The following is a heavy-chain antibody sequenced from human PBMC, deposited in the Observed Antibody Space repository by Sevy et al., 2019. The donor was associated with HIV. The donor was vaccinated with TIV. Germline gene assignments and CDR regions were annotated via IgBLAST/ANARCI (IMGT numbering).Heavy chain of an antibody. CDR3: HEASQGS. Sequence: GGSLRLSCAASGFSFNSYWMLWVRQAPGKGLEWVSHISDDGISTTYADSVKGRFTISRDNAKNTLYLQMNSLRAGYTALYYRHEASQGSWGQGTLVTVSS. CDR2: ISDDGIST. CDR1: GFSFNSYW. J-gene: IGHJ5*02. V-gene: IGHV3-74*01.